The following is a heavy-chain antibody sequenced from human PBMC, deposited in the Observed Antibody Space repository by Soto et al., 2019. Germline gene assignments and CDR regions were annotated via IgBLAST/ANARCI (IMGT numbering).Heavy chain of an antibody. D-gene: IGHD2-15*01. CDR2: IIPILDIP. Sequence: VQLVQSGAEVKKPGSSVKVSCKASGGTFSRYTISWVRQAPGQGLEWMGRIIPILDIPNYAQNFQGRVTITADKSTSTAYMELSSLRSDDTAVYYCASHFTGVLVLGASPPGGDNYGWDVWGQGTTVTVSS. V-gene: IGHV1-69*02. CDR1: GGTFSRYT. J-gene: IGHJ6*02. CDR3: ASHFTGVLVLGASPPGGDNYGWDV.